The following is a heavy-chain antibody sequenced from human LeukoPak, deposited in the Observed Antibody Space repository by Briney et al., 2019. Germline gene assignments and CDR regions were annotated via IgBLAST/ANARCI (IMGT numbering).Heavy chain of an antibody. CDR2: INHSGST. CDR3: ARGRGTMVRGVSSPFDY. J-gene: IGHJ4*02. D-gene: IGHD3-10*01. Sequence: SETLSLTCAVYGGSFSGYYWSWIRQPPGKGLEWIGEINHSGSTNYNPSLKSRVTISVDTSKNQFSLKLSSVTAADTAVYYCARGRGTMVRGVSSPFDYWGQGTLVTVSS. V-gene: IGHV4-34*01. CDR1: GGSFSGYY.